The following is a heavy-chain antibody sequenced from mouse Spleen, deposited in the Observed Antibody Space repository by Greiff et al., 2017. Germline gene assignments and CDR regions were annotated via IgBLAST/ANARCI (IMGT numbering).Heavy chain of an antibody. CDR2: IDPSDSYT. Sequence: QVQLQQPGAELVKPGASVKLSCKASGYTFTSYWMQWVKQRPGQGLEWIGEIDPSDSYTNYNQKFKGKATLTVDTSSSTAYMQLSSLTSEDSAVYYCARDYGSSPWAMDYWGQGTSVTVSS. D-gene: IGHD1-1*01. CDR3: ARDYGSSPWAMDY. V-gene: IGHV1-50*01. J-gene: IGHJ4*01. CDR1: GYTFTSYW.